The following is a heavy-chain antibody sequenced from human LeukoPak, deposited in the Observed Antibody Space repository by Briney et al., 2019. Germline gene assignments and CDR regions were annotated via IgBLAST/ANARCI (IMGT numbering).Heavy chain of an antibody. V-gene: IGHV1-2*06. CDR2: INPKSGGT. CDR1: GYTFIDYC. CDR3: ARETYNGRYYYFDY. D-gene: IGHD1-26*01. J-gene: IGHJ4*02. Sequence: ASVRVSCKASGYTFIDYCIHWVRQAPGQGLEWMGRINPKSGGTNHAQKFQGRVTMTRDTSISTAYMELSSLRSDDTAVYFCARETYNGRYYYFDYWGQGTLVAVSS.